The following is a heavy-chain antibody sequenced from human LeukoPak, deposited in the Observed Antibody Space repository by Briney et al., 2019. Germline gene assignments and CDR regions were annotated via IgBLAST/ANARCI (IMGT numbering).Heavy chain of an antibody. CDR1: GGTFSSYA. CDR3: ARDREWEQLVPDY. D-gene: IGHD6-6*01. J-gene: IGHJ4*02. Sequence: ASVKVSCKASGGTFSSYAISWVRQAPGQGLERMGRIIPILGIANYAQKFQGRVTIAADKSTSTAYMELSSLRSEDTAVYYCARDREWEQLVPDYWGQGTLVTVSS. V-gene: IGHV1-69*04. CDR2: IIPILGIA.